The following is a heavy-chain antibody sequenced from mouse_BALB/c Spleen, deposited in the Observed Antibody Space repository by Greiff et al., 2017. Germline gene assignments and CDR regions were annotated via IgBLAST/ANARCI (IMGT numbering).Heavy chain of an antibody. V-gene: IGHV1S81*02. D-gene: IGHD2-2*01. CDR3: TRSYGYDVYFDY. CDR2: INPSNGGT. J-gene: IGHJ2*01. CDR1: GYTFTSYY. Sequence: QVQLQQSGAELVKPGASVKLSCKASGYTFTSYYMYWVKQRPGQGLEWIGEINPSNGGTNFNEKFKSKATLTVDKSSSTAYMQLSSLTSEDSAVYYCTRSYGYDVYFDYWGQGTTLTVSS.